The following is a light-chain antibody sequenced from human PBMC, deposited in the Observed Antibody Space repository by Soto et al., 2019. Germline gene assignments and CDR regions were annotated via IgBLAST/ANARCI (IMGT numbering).Light chain of an antibody. CDR1: QSVSSN. Sequence: EIVMTQSPATLSVSPGERATISCRASQSVSSNLAWYQQKPGQAPRLLIYGASTRATGIPARFSGSGSGTEFTLTISSLQSEDLAVYYCQQYNNWPGTFGQGTRLEIK. CDR2: GAS. V-gene: IGKV3-15*01. CDR3: QQYNNWPGT. J-gene: IGKJ5*01.